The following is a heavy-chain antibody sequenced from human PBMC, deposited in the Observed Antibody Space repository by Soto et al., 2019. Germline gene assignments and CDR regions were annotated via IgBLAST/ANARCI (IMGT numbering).Heavy chain of an antibody. Sequence: WGSLRLSCAASRFTFSTYAINWCRHAPLKGLEWVSGISESGDSTYYADSVKGRFTIFRDNSKNTLYLEMNSLRAEDTAIYYCAKDPRSWAHYEPKDYWGQGTLVTVSS. J-gene: IGHJ4*02. CDR3: AKDPRSWAHYEPKDY. CDR2: ISESGDST. CDR1: RFTFSTYA. V-gene: IGHV3-23*01. D-gene: IGHD3-22*01.